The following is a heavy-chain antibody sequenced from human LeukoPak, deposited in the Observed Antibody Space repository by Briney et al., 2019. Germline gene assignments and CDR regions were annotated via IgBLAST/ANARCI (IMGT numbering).Heavy chain of an antibody. V-gene: IGHV4-61*02. CDR2: IYTSGST. D-gene: IGHD4-23*01. J-gene: IGHJ6*03. CDR1: GGSISSGSYY. Sequence: PSQTLSLTCTVSGGSISSGSYYWSWIRQPAGKGLEWIGRIYTSGSTNYNPSLKSRVTISVDTSKNQFSLKLSSVTAADTAVYYCASGPTVVTKSQLYYYYYYMDVWGKGTTVTISS. CDR3: ASGPTVVTKSQLYYYYYYMDV.